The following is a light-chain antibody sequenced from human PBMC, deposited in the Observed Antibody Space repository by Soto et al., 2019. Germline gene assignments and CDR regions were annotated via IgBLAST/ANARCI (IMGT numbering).Light chain of an antibody. CDR2: LCS. CDR1: QSLLHSNGYTY. Sequence: DIVMTQSPLSLPVTPGEPASISCRSSQSLLHSNGYTYLDWYLQKPGQSPQLLIYLCSNRASGDPDRFSGSGSGTDFTLKISSVEAEDVGVYYCMQALQTPRTFGGGTKVEIK. V-gene: IGKV2-28*01. J-gene: IGKJ4*01. CDR3: MQALQTPRT.